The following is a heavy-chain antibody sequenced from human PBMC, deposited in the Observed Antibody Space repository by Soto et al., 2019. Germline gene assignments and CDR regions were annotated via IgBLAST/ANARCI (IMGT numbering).Heavy chain of an antibody. D-gene: IGHD6-13*01. V-gene: IGHV5-51*01. CDR3: AGQSSPDYNHYGMDV. CDR2: IYPGDSDT. J-gene: IGHJ6*02. CDR1: GYSFTNYW. Sequence: PGESLKISCKGSGYSFTNYWIAWVRQMPGKGLEWMGIIYPGDSDTRYSPSFQGQVTISADKSISTAHLQWSSLKASDTAMYYCAGQSSPDYNHYGMDVWGQGTTVTVSS.